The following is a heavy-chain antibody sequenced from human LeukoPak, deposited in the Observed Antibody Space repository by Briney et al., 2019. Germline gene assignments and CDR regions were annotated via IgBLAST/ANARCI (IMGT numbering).Heavy chain of an antibody. Sequence: PGGSLRLSCAASGFTLTRYAMSWVRQAPGKGLEWVSAISGSGGSTYYADSVKGRFTISRDNSKNTLYLQMNSLRAEDTAVYYCAKNPRAYDSSGYSYFDYWGQGTLVTVSS. J-gene: IGHJ4*02. CDR1: GFTLTRYA. V-gene: IGHV3-23*01. D-gene: IGHD3-22*01. CDR3: AKNPRAYDSSGYSYFDY. CDR2: ISGSGGST.